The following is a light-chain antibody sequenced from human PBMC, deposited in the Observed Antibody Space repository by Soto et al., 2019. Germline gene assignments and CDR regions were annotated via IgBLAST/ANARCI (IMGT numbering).Light chain of an antibody. CDR3: QQYGSSPFT. V-gene: IGKV3-20*01. CDR2: GAS. Sequence: EIVLTQSPGTLSLSPGERATLSCRASQSVSSSYLAWYQQKPGQAPRLLIYGASSRATGIPDRFSGSGSGTDCTLTISRLEPEDFSVYSCQQYGSSPFTCGPGTKVDIK. CDR1: QSVSSSY. J-gene: IGKJ3*01.